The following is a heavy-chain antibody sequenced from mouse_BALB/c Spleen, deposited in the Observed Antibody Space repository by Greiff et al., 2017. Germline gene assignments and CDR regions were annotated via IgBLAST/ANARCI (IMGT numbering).Heavy chain of an antibody. Sequence: EVKLMESGGGLVKPGGSLKLSCAASGFTFSSYAMSWVRQSPEKRLEWVAEISSGGSYTYYPDTVTGRFTISRDNAKNTLYLEMSSLRSEDTAMYYCARGAGATGYFDVWGAGTTVTVSS. CDR2: ISSGGSYT. CDR3: ARGAGATGYFDV. D-gene: IGHD3-1*01. CDR1: GFTFSSYA. V-gene: IGHV5-9-4*01. J-gene: IGHJ1*01.